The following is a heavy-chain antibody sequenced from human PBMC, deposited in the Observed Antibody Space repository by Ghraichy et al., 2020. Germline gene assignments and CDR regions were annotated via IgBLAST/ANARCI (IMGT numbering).Heavy chain of an antibody. Sequence: GESLNISCAASGFTFSSYAMSWVRQAPGKGLEWVSAISGSGGSTYYADSVKGRFTISRDNSKNTLYLQMNSLRAEDTAVYYCAKYYCGGDCYSFEYFDYWGQGTLVTVSS. V-gene: IGHV3-23*01. CDR2: ISGSGGST. CDR3: AKYYCGGDCYSFEYFDY. D-gene: IGHD2-21*02. J-gene: IGHJ4*02. CDR1: GFTFSSYA.